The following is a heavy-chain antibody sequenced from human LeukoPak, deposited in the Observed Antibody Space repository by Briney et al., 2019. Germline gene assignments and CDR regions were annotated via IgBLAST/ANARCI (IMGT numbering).Heavy chain of an antibody. J-gene: IGHJ5*02. CDR3: ARDIPRYCSSTSCSVEGGGHNWFDP. Sequence: PSETLSLTCTVSGGSISSYYWSWIRQPPGKGLEWIGYIYYSGSTNYNPSPKSRVTISVDTSKNQFSLKLSSVTAADTAVYYCARDIPRYCSSTSCSVEGGGHNWFDPWGQGTLVTVSS. D-gene: IGHD2-2*01. CDR1: GGSISSYY. V-gene: IGHV4-59*01. CDR2: IYYSGST.